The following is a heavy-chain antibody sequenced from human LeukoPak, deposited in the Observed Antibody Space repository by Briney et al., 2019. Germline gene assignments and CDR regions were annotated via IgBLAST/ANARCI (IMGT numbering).Heavy chain of an antibody. Sequence: GGSLRLSCAASGFTFSSYAMHWVRQAPGKGLEWVAVISYDGSNKYYADSVKGRFTISRDNSKNTLYLQMNSLRAEDTAVYYCVRGAYSSSWLNFDYWGQGTLVTVSS. D-gene: IGHD6-13*01. CDR3: VRGAYSSSWLNFDY. V-gene: IGHV3-30*04. CDR2: ISYDGSNK. CDR1: GFTFSSYA. J-gene: IGHJ4*02.